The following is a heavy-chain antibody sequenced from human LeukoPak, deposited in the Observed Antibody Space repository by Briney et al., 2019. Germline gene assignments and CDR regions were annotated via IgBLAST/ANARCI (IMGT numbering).Heavy chain of an antibody. CDR1: GFTFSSYG. V-gene: IGHV3-33*08. J-gene: IGHJ3*02. CDR3: ARDSYSSGWNAFDI. CDR2: IWYDGSNK. D-gene: IGHD6-19*01. Sequence: GGSLRLSCAASGFTFSSYGMHWVRQAPGKGLEWVAVIWYDGSNKYYADSVKGRFTISRDNSKNTLYLQMNSLRAEDTAVYYCARDSYSSGWNAFDIWGQGTMVTVSS.